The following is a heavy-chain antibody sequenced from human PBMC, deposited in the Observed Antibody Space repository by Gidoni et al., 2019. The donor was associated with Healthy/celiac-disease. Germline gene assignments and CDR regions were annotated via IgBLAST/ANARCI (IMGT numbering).Heavy chain of an antibody. Sequence: QLQLQESGPGLVKPSETLSLTCTGSGDSISRSSYYWGWIRQPPGKGLEWIGSIFFSGSTYYNPSLKSRVSISVDTSKNQFSLKLASVTAADTAVYYCVRHESSYGPDFYGMDVWGQGTTVTVSS. V-gene: IGHV4-39*01. CDR1: GDSISRSSYY. CDR2: IFFSGST. CDR3: VRHESSYGPDFYGMDV. D-gene: IGHD3-22*01. J-gene: IGHJ6*02.